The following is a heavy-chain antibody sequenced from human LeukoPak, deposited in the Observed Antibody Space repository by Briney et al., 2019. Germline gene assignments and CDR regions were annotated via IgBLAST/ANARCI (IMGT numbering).Heavy chain of an antibody. CDR3: AKDFYYGSGSYYSRRFYYYMDV. V-gene: IGHV3-23*01. CDR1: GFTFSSYE. CDR2: ISGRGGST. J-gene: IGHJ6*03. D-gene: IGHD3-10*01. Sequence: GGSLRLSCAASGFTFSSYEMNWVRQAPGKGLEWVSAISGRGGSTYYADSVKGRFTISRDNFKNTLYLQMNSLRAEDTAVYYCAKDFYYGSGSYYSRRFYYYMDVWGKGTTVTISS.